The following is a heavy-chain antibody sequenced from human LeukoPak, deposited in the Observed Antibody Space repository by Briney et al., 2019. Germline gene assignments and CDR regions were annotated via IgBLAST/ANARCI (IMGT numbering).Heavy chain of an antibody. CDR2: INSDGSST. V-gene: IGHV3-74*01. CDR3: ARAGLEMATISPPHY. CDR1: GFTFSSYW. D-gene: IGHD5-12*01. Sequence: PGGSLRLSCAASGFTFSSYWMHWVRQAPGKGLVWVSRINSDGSSTSYADSVKGRITISRDNAKNTLYLQMNSLRAEDTAVYYCARAGLEMATISPPHYWGQGTLVTVSS. J-gene: IGHJ4*02.